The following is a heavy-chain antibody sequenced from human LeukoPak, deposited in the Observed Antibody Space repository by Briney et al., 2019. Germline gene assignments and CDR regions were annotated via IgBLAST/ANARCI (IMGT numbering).Heavy chain of an antibody. V-gene: IGHV4-39*01. D-gene: IGHD1-26*01. CDR3: ATPYSGGYQGLDI. J-gene: IGHJ3*02. CDR2: IYYSGST. CDR1: GGSISTIKYY. Sequence: SETLSLTCTVSGGSISTIKYYGGWIRQPPGKGLEGIGSIYYSGSTYYNPTLKSRVTIFVDTSKNQFSLKLSSVTAADTAVYYCATPYSGGYQGLDIWGQGTMVTVS.